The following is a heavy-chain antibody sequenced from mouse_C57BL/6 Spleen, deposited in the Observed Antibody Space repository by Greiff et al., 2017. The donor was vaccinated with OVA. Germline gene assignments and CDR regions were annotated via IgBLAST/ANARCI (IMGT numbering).Heavy chain of an antibody. J-gene: IGHJ2*01. CDR1: GYTFTSYW. CDR3: ARTDSSGYYFDY. CDR2: IDPSDSET. D-gene: IGHD3-2*02. V-gene: IGHV1-52*01. Sequence: VQLQQPGAELVRPGSSVKLSCKASGYTFTSYWMHWVKQRPIQGLEWIGNIDPSDSETHYNQKFKDKATLTVDKSSSTAYMQLSSLTSEDFAVYYCARTDSSGYYFDYWGQGITLTVSS.